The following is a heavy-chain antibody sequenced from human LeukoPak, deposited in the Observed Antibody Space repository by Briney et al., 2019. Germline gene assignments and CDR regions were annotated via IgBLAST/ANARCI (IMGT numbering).Heavy chain of an antibody. D-gene: IGHD2-2*01. CDR3: AREVRYCSSTSCYGGAFDI. J-gene: IGHJ3*02. CDR2: IIPIFGTA. V-gene: IGHV1-69*01. CDR1: GGTFGSYA. Sequence: SVKVSCKASGGTFGSYAISWVRQAPGQGLEWMGGIIPIFGTANYAQKFQGRVTITADESTSTAYMELSSLRSEDTAVYYCAREVRYCSSTSCYGGAFDIWGQGTMVTVSS.